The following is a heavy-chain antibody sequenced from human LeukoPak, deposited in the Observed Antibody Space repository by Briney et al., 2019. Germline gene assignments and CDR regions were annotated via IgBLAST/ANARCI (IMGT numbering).Heavy chain of an antibody. V-gene: IGHV4-59*12. CDR1: SGSMRSYY. Sequence: SETLSLTCTVSSGSMRSYYWSWIRQSPEKGLEWIGYVYYTGNTNYNPSLKSRVTIPLDTSKNQFSLQLGSVTAADTAVYYCATLTTVTTSWYFDLWGRGTVVTVSS. J-gene: IGHJ2*01. D-gene: IGHD4-17*01. CDR2: VYYTGNT. CDR3: ATLTTVTTSWYFDL.